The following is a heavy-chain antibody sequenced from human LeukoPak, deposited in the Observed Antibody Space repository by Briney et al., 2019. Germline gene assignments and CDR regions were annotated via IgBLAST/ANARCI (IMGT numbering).Heavy chain of an antibody. Sequence: GGSLRLSCAASGFTFSSYGMDWVRQAPGKGLEWVAVIWYDGSNKYYADSVKGRFTISRDNSKNTLYLQMNSLRAEDTAVYYCARDFDSGTFDYWGQGTLVTVSS. CDR2: IWYDGSNK. CDR3: ARDFDSGTFDY. D-gene: IGHD3-9*01. V-gene: IGHV3-33*01. J-gene: IGHJ4*02. CDR1: GFTFSSYG.